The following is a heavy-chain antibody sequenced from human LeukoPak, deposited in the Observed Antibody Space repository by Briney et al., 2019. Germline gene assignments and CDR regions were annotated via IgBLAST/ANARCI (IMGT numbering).Heavy chain of an antibody. D-gene: IGHD2-15*01. CDR3: AKDYCSGGSCHFDY. CDR1: GFTFSSYG. CDR2: ISYDGSNK. Sequence: GGSLRLSCAASGFTFSSYGMHWVRQAPGKGLEWVAVISYDGSNKYYADSVKGRFTISRDNSKNTLYLQMNSLRAEDTAVYYCAKDYCSGGSCHFDYWGQGTLVTASS. V-gene: IGHV3-30*18. J-gene: IGHJ4*02.